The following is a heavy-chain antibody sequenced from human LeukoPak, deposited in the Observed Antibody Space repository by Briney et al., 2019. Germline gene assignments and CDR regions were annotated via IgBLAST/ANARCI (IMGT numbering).Heavy chain of an antibody. CDR3: ASLSGITIFGVAPHDAFDI. CDR2: IYSGGST. D-gene: IGHD3-3*01. J-gene: IGHJ3*02. CDR1: GFTVSSNY. Sequence: GGSLRLSCAASGFTVSSNYVSWVRQAPGKGLEWVSVIYSGGSTYYADSVKGRFTISRHNSKNTLYLQMNSLRAEDTAVYYCASLSGITIFGVAPHDAFDIWGQGTMVTVSS. V-gene: IGHV3-53*04.